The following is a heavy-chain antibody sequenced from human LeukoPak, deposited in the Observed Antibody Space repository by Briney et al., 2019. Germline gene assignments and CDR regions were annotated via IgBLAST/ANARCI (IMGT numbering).Heavy chain of an antibody. V-gene: IGHV3-74*01. D-gene: IGHD5-18*01. CDR1: GFTFSSYW. CDR3: ARGRATAMFDY. Sequence: PGGSLRLSCAASGFTFSSYWMHWVRQAPGKGLVWVSRINGDGGSTTYADSVKGRFTISKDNAKNTLYLQMNSLRAEDTAVYYCARGRATAMFDYWAQGTLVTVSS. CDR2: INGDGGST. J-gene: IGHJ4*02.